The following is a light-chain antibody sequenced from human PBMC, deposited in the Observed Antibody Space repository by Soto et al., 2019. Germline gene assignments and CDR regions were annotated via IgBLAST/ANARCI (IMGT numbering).Light chain of an antibody. CDR1: QSVSSN. V-gene: IGKV3-15*01. J-gene: IGKJ4*01. Sequence: EIVMTQSPATLSVSPGERATLSCRASQSVSSNLAWYQQKPGQAPRLLITRATGIPARFSGSGSGTEFTLTISSLQSEDLAVYYCQQYNSWPPLTFGGGTKVEIK. CDR3: QQYNSWPPLT.